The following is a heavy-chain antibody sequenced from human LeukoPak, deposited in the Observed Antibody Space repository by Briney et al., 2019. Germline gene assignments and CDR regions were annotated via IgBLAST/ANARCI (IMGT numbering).Heavy chain of an antibody. CDR2: INPNSGGT. J-gene: IGHJ4*02. D-gene: IGHD3-16*01. Sequence: ASEKVSCKASGYTFTVYYMHWVRQAPGQGLEWMGWINPNSGGTDYAQKFQGRVTMTRDTSTSTAYMELISLRSDDTAVYYCARSSGTTFGLSDYWGQGTLVTVSS. CDR3: ARSSGTTFGLSDY. V-gene: IGHV1-2*02. CDR1: GYTFTVYY.